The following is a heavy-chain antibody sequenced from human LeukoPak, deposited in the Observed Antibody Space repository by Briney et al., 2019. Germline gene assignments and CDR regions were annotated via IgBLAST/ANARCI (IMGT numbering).Heavy chain of an antibody. J-gene: IGHJ4*02. CDR2: MYSGGSGGST. CDR3: ARGDGLTIDY. Sequence: GGSLRLSCAASGLSVGRNYMSWVRQAPGKGLEWVSVMYSGGSGGSTYYADSVKGRFTISRDNSKNTLYLQVNSPRVEDTAVYYCARGDGLTIDYWGQGTLVTVSS. CDR1: GLSVGRNY. V-gene: IGHV3-53*01. D-gene: IGHD2-2*01.